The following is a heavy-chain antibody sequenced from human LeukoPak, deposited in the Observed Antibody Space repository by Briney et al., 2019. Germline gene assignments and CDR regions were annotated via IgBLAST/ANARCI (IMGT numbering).Heavy chain of an antibody. J-gene: IGHJ4*02. Sequence: SQTLPLTCAISGDSVSTNSDAWNWIRQSPSRGLEWLGRTYYRSSWYNDYAVSVKSRIIISPDTSKNHSSLQLNSVTPEDTAIYYCARGTGVFDYWGQGTLVTVSS. V-gene: IGHV6-1*01. CDR2: TYYRSSWYN. CDR1: GDSVSTNSDA. CDR3: ARGTGVFDY. D-gene: IGHD7-27*01.